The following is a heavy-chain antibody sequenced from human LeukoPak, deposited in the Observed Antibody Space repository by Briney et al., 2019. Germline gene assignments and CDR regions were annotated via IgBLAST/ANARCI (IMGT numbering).Heavy chain of an antibody. CDR2: IYSSGTT. V-gene: IGHV4-4*07. J-gene: IGHJ5*02. Sequence: SETLSLTCTVSGGSINTYYWSWIRQPAGKGLEWIGRIYSSGTTHYNPSLKSRVTMSVDTSKNQFSLKLSSVTAADTAVYYCARVAYDNPRVDPWGQGTLVTVSS. CDR1: GGSINTYY. D-gene: IGHD3-22*01. CDR3: ARVAYDNPRVDP.